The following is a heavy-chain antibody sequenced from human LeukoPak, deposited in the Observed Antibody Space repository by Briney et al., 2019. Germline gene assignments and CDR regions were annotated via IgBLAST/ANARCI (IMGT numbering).Heavy chain of an antibody. Sequence: PGGSLRLSCAASGFTFSSYGMHWVRQAPGKGLEWVAVISYDGSNKYYADSVKGRFTISRDNSKNTLYLQMNSLRAEDTAVYYCAKDQRWLQCFDYWGQGTLVTVSS. CDR1: GFTFSSYG. V-gene: IGHV3-30*18. J-gene: IGHJ4*02. CDR2: ISYDGSNK. D-gene: IGHD5-24*01. CDR3: AKDQRWLQCFDY.